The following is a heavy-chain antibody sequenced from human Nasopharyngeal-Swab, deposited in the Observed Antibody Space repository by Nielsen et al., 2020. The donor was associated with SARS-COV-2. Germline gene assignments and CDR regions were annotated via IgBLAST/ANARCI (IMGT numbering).Heavy chain of an antibody. V-gene: IGHV3-13*04. CDR1: GFTFSSYD. CDR3: AREGLEQRVFDY. J-gene: IGHJ4*02. D-gene: IGHD1/OR15-1a*01. Sequence: LSLTCAASGFTFSSYDMHWVRKATGKGLEWVSAIGTAGDTYYPGSVKGRFTISRENAKNSLYLQMNSLRAGDTAVYYCAREGLEQRVFDYWGQGTLVTVSS. CDR2: IGTAGDT.